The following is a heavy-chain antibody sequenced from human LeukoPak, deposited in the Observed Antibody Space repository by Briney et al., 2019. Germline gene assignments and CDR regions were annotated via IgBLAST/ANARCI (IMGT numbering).Heavy chain of an antibody. V-gene: IGHV1-69*05. CDR1: GGTFSSYA. CDR2: IIPIFGTA. D-gene: IGHD2-2*01. J-gene: IGHJ3*02. CDR3: ARGIVVVPAATNAFDI. Sequence: ASVKVSCKASGGTFSSYAISWVRQAPGQGLERMGGIIPIFGTANYAQKFQGRVTITTDESTSTAYMELSSLRSEDTAVYYCARGIVVVPAATNAFDIWGQGTMVTVSS.